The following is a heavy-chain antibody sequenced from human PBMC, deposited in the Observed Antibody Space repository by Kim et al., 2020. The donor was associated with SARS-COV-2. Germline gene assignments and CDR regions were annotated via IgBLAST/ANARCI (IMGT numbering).Heavy chain of an antibody. Sequence: GGSLRLSCAASGFTFSSYAMHWVRQAPGKGLEWVAVISYDGSNKYYADSVKGRFTISRDNSKNTLYLQMNSLRAEDTAVYYCARGTDPESYYDILTGYYKTLFDYWGQGTLVTVSS. CDR2: ISYDGSNK. CDR3: ARGTDPESYYDILTGYYKTLFDY. J-gene: IGHJ4*02. V-gene: IGHV3-30*04. CDR1: GFTFSSYA. D-gene: IGHD3-9*01.